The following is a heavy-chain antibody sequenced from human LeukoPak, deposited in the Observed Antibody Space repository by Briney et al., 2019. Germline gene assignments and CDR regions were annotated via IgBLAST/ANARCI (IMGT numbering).Heavy chain of an antibody. J-gene: IGHJ4*02. CDR2: IYTSGST. Sequence: SETLSLTCTVSDGSISSYYWSWIRQPPGKGLEWIGYIYTSGSTNYNPSLKSRVTISVDTSKNQFSLKLSSVTAADTAVYYCARLSGRVPSGSLDDWGQGTLVTVSS. D-gene: IGHD3-10*01. V-gene: IGHV4-4*09. CDR1: DGSISSYY. CDR3: ARLSGRVPSGSLDD.